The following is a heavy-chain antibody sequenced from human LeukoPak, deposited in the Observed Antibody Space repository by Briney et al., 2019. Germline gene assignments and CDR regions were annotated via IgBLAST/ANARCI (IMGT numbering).Heavy chain of an antibody. J-gene: IGHJ4*02. CDR3: ARVRGGSFDY. Sequence: ESGPKLVNPTQTLTLTCTFSGFSLNTNGMCVSWVRQPPGKALEWLALIDWDDDKYYRTSLKTRLTISKDTSKNQVVLIMTNMDPVDTATYYCARVRGGSFDYWGQGTLVTVSS. CDR2: IDWDDDK. V-gene: IGHV2-70*20. CDR1: GFSLNTNGMC. D-gene: IGHD2-15*01.